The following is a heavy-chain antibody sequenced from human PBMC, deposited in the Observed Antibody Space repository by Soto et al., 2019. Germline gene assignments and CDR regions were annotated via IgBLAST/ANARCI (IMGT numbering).Heavy chain of an antibody. CDR1: GGSFSGYY. J-gene: IGHJ4*02. CDR3: ASACCPGGADEFTMVRGASSGSFDY. CDR2: INHSGST. Sequence: SSETLSLTCAVYGGSFSGYYWSWIRQPPGKGLEWIGEINHSGSTNYNPSLKSRVTISVDTSKNQFSLKLSSVTAADTAVYYCASACCPGGADEFTMVRGASSGSFDYWGQGTLVTVSS. D-gene: IGHD3-10*01. V-gene: IGHV4-34*01.